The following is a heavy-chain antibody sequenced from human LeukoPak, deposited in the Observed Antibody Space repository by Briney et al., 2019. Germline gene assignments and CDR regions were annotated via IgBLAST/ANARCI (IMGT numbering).Heavy chain of an antibody. Sequence: ASVKVSCKASGYTFIKHWMHWVRQAPGQGLEWVGLINPTGSATLYAQKFQGRVTLTRDMSTNTDYMELRSLKSEDTAVYYCARGGYYDILTGYYNYYYYMDVWGKGTTVTVSS. J-gene: IGHJ6*03. CDR2: INPTGSAT. D-gene: IGHD3-9*01. CDR1: GYTFIKHW. V-gene: IGHV1-46*01. CDR3: ARGGYYDILTGYYNYYYYMDV.